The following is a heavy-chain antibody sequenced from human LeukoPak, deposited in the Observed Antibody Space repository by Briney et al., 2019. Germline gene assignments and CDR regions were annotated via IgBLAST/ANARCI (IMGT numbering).Heavy chain of an antibody. D-gene: IGHD3-3*01. CDR1: GFTFSSYW. V-gene: IGHV3-74*01. J-gene: IGHJ4*02. CDR3: ASDFWSGYYTPMGVNY. Sequence: PGGSLRLSCAASGFTFSSYWMHWVRQAPGKGLVWVSRINSDGNSTSYAGSVKGRFTISRDNAKNTLYLQMNSLRAEDTAVYYCASDFWSGYYTPMGVNYWGQGTLVTVSS. CDR2: INSDGNST.